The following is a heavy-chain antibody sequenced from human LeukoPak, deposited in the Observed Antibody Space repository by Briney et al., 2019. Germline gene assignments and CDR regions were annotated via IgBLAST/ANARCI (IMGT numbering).Heavy chain of an antibody. V-gene: IGHV1-24*01. CDR2: VDPEDGEI. CDR1: GYTLTELS. J-gene: IGHJ4*02. Sequence: ASVKVSCKVSGYTLTELSMHWVRQAPGKGLEWMGGVDPEDGEIIYAQKFQGRVAMTEDTSTDTAYMELSSLRSEDTAVYYCAIDVGELLTYWGQGTLVTVSS. CDR3: AIDVGELLTY. D-gene: IGHD1-26*01.